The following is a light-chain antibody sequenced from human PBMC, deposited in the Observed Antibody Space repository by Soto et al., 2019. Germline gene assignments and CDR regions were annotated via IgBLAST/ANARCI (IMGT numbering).Light chain of an antibody. Sequence: ALQMTQSPSSLSASVGDRVTISCRASQGIGNALGWYRQKPGKPPKVLIYGASNLQSGVPPRFSGSGSGTDFTLAISSLQPEDSATYYCLQDINYPWTFGQGTKVEIK. CDR3: LQDINYPWT. V-gene: IGKV1-6*01. J-gene: IGKJ1*01. CDR2: GAS. CDR1: QGIGNA.